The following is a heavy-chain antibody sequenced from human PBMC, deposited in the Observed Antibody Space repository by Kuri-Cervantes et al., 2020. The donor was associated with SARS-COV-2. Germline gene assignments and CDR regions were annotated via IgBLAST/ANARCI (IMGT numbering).Heavy chain of an antibody. V-gene: IGHV4-34*01. CDR1: GGSFSGYY. J-gene: IGHJ4*02. Sequence: SETLSLTCAVYGGSFSGYYWSWIRQPPGKGLEWIGEINHSGSTNYNPSLKSRVTISVDTPKNQFSLKLSSVTAADTAVYYCARGPELGHFFDYWGQGTLVTVSS. D-gene: IGHD7-27*01. CDR3: ARGPELGHFFDY. CDR2: INHSGST.